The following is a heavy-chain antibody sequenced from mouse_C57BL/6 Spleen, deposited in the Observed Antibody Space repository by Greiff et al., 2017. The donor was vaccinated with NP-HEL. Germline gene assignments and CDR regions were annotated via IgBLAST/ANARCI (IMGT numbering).Heavy chain of an antibody. CDR3: ARSAAQATFDY. V-gene: IGHV1-19*01. J-gene: IGHJ2*01. CDR1: GYTFTDYY. Sequence: DVQLQESGPVLVKPGASVKMSCKASGYTFTDYYMNWVKQSHGKSLEWIGVINPYNGGTSYNQKFKGKATLTVDKSSSTAYMELNSLTSEDSAVYYCARSAAQATFDYWGQGTTLTVSS. D-gene: IGHD3-2*02. CDR2: INPYNGGT.